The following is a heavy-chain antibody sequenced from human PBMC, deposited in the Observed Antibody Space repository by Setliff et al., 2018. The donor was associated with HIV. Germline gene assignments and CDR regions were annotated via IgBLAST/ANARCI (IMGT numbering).Heavy chain of an antibody. CDR3: ARATATGYYFDS. D-gene: IGHD2-15*01. J-gene: IGHJ4*02. CDR2: ISDSGST. CDR1: GDSVSFYY. V-gene: IGHV4-59*02. Sequence: TLSLTCTVSGDSVSFYYWSWIRQSPGKGLEWLAYISDSGSTNYNPSLKSRVTMSLDTSKKQFSLRMTSVTAADTGLYYCARATATGYYFDSWGQGTLVTVSS.